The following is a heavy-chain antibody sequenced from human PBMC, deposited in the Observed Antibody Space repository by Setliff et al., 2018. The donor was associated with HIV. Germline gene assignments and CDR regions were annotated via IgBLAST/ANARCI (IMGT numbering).Heavy chain of an antibody. CDR2: ISGSGSTT. Sequence: GGSLRLSCAASGFTFSSYETNWVRQAPGKGLEWVSYISGSGSTTYYADSVKGRFTISRDNAKNSLYLQMNSLRAEDTAVYYCATEGPSETPDAFDIWSQGTMVTVSS. V-gene: IGHV3-48*03. CDR3: ATEGPSETPDAFDI. J-gene: IGHJ3*02. CDR1: GFTFSSYE.